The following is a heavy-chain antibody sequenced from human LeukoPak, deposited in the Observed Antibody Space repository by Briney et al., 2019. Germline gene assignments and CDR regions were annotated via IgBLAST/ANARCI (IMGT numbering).Heavy chain of an antibody. J-gene: IGHJ4*02. D-gene: IGHD6-19*01. CDR2: ISINGGST. CDR1: GFTFSTYA. V-gene: IGHV3-64D*09. CDR3: VKPLNGWYPFYY. Sequence: GGSLRLSCSASGFTFSTYAMHWVRQAPGKGLEYVSGISINGGSTDYADSVKVRFTISRDNSKNTLYLQMSSLRAEDTAVYYCVKPLNGWYPFYYWGQGTLVTVSS.